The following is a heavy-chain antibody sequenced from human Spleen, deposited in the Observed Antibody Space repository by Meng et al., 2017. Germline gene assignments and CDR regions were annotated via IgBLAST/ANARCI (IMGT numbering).Heavy chain of an antibody. CDR1: GFTFSSYW. D-gene: IGHD4-17*01. CDR3: ARPYGDYEGGFDP. V-gene: IGHV3-7*01. CDR2: IKQDGSEK. Sequence: GGSLRLSCAASGFTFSSYWMSWVRQAPGKGLEWVANIKQDGSEKYYVDSVKGRFTISRDNAKNSLYLQMNSLRAEDTAVYYCARPYGDYEGGFDPWGQGTLVTVSS. J-gene: IGHJ5*02.